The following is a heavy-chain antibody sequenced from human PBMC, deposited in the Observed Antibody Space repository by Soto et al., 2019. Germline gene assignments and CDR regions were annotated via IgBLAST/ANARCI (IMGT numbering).Heavy chain of an antibody. J-gene: IGHJ4*02. Sequence: GGSLRLSCTASGFTFRNYALSWVRQAAGKGLEWISAVNDDGTDTYHADSVKGRFTISRDNSKSTLDLQMNSLRAEDTAIYYCAKRSVSGAYSPFDYWGQGTLVTVSS. V-gene: IGHV3-23*01. D-gene: IGHD1-26*01. CDR3: AKRSVSGAYSPFDY. CDR2: VNDDGTDT. CDR1: GFTFRNYA.